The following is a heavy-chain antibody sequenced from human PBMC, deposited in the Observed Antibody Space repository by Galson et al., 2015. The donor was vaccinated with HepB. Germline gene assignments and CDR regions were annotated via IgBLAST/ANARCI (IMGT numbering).Heavy chain of an antibody. CDR2: IWYDGSNK. Sequence: SLRLSCAASGFTFSSYGMHWVRQAPGKGLEWVAVIWYDGSNKYYADSVKGRFTISRDNSKNTLYLQMNSLRAEDTAVYYCARDLGDIVVVPAAGGMDYWGQGTLVTVSS. D-gene: IGHD2-2*01. V-gene: IGHV3-33*08. J-gene: IGHJ4*02. CDR3: ARDLGDIVVVPAAGGMDY. CDR1: GFTFSSYG.